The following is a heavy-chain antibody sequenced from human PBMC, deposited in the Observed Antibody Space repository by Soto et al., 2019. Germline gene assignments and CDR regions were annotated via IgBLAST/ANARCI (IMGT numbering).Heavy chain of an antibody. J-gene: IGHJ4*02. CDR1: GFTFSNAW. V-gene: IGHV3-15*01. CDR3: TTGKFPRQVWRGAPQYYFDY. CDR2: IKSKTDGGTT. D-gene: IGHD5-18*01. Sequence: GSLRLSCAPSGFTFSNAWMSLVRQAPGKGLEWVGRIKSKTDGGTTDYAAPVKGRFTISRDDSKNTLYLQMNSLKTEDTAVYYWTTGKFPRQVWRGAPQYYFDYWGQGTLVTVSS.